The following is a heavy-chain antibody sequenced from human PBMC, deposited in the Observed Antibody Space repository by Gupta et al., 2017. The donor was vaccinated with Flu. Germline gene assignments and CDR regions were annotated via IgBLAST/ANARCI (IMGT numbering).Heavy chain of an antibody. V-gene: IGHV3-23*01. CDR3: AKYDGAFDP. CDR1: GFTFGSYA. CDR2: ISANGAGT. J-gene: IGHJ5*02. D-gene: IGHD3-16*01. Sequence: SGFTFGSYAMSWVRQAPGKGLEWVSAISANGAGTYYADSVKGRFTISRDNSKNTMYLQMNSLRVDDTAVYDCAKYDGAFDPWGQGTLVTVSS.